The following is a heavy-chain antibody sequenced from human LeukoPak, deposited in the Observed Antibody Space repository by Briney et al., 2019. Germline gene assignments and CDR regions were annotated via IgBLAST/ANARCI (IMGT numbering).Heavy chain of an antibody. CDR1: GFTFSGYS. Sequence: PGGSLRLSCAASGFTFSGYSMSWVRQAPGKGLEWVSNIRSNGRDTYYTDSVKGRFTISRDNSKNTLYLEMNSLRAEDTAVYYCAKGGYTTCFDPWGQGTLVTVSS. D-gene: IGHD2-15*01. CDR2: IRSNGRDT. CDR3: AKGGYTTCFDP. J-gene: IGHJ5*02. V-gene: IGHV3-23*01.